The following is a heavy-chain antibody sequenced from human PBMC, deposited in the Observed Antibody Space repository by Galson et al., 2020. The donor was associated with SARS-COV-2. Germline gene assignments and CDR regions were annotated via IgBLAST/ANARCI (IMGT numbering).Heavy chain of an antibody. CDR1: GDSITNYY. D-gene: IGHD3-3*01. Sequence: PSETLSLTCTVSGDSITNYYWNWIRQAPGKGLEWIGYVAYNGKTRYNPSLKSRVTISIDTSKNSFSLKLSSVTAADTAVYYCARSLDFWSGYQIGYWGQGILVTVSS. V-gene: IGHV4-59*01. CDR3: ARSLDFWSGYQIGY. J-gene: IGHJ4*02. CDR2: VAYNGKT.